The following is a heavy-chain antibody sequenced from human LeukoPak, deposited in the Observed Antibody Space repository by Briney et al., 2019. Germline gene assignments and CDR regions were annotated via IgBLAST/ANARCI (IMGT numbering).Heavy chain of an antibody. Sequence: PSETLSLTRTVSGGSISSYYWSWIRQPPGKGLEWIGYIYYSGSTNYNPSLKSRVTISVDTSKNQFSLKLSSVTAADTAVYYCARSDSVGATDYWGQGTLVTVSS. J-gene: IGHJ4*02. CDR2: IYYSGST. D-gene: IGHD1-26*01. CDR3: ARSDSVGATDY. V-gene: IGHV4-59*08. CDR1: GGSISSYY.